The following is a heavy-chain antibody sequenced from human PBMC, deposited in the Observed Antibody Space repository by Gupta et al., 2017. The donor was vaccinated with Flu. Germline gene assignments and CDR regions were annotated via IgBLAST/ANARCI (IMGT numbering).Heavy chain of an antibody. D-gene: IGHD6-19*01. V-gene: IGHV3-23*01. CDR3: AKGDTIAVAAAPFDL. CDR1: A. J-gene: IGHJ4*02. Sequence: AMNWVRQAPGKGLEWVSGISATTGNIYYAESVKGRFTISRDNSKNTLYLQMNSLRAEDTAVYYCAKGDTIAVAAAPFDLWGQGTLVTVSS. CDR2: ISATTGNI.